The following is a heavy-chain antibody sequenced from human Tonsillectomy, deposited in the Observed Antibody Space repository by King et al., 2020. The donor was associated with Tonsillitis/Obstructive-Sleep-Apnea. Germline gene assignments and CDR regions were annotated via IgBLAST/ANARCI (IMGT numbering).Heavy chain of an antibody. D-gene: IGHD5-24*01. V-gene: IGHV3-53*01. CDR3: ARAPRWLPYYYMDV. Sequence: LVQSGGGLIQPGGSLRLSCAASGFTVSSNYMSWVRQAPGKGLEWVSFIYSGGSSYYADSVKGRFTISRDNSKNTLYLQMNSLRVEDTAVYYCARAPRWLPYYYMDVWGKGTTVTVSS. CDR1: GFTVSSNY. CDR2: IYSGGSS. J-gene: IGHJ6*03.